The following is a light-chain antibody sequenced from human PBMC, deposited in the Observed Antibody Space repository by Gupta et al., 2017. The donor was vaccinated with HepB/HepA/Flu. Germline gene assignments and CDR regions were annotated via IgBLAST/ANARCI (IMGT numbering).Light chain of an antibody. Sequence: EIVLTPSPATLSLSPGERATLSCRASQSVNIYLAWYQQKPGQAPRLLIYDASNRAAGIPARFSGSGSETDFTLTISILAPEDFAIYYCQQRRSWPITFGQGTRLEIK. CDR2: DAS. CDR3: QQRRSWPIT. CDR1: QSVNIY. V-gene: IGKV3-11*01. J-gene: IGKJ5*01.